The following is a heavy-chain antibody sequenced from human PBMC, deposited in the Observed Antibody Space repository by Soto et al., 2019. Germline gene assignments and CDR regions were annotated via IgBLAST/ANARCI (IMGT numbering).Heavy chain of an antibody. CDR3: AKDLDYYGSGSSPNDY. CDR1: GFTFSSYG. J-gene: IGHJ4*02. Sequence: GGSLRLSCAASGFTFSSYGMHWVRQAPGKGLEWVAVISYDGSNKYYADSVKGRFTISRDNSKNTLYLQMNGLRAEDTAVYYCAKDLDYYGSGSSPNDYWGQGT. D-gene: IGHD3-10*01. CDR2: ISYDGSNK. V-gene: IGHV3-30*18.